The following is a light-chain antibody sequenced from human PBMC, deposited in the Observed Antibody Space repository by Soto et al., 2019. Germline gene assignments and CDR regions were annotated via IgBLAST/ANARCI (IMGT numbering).Light chain of an antibody. Sequence: AIQMTQSPSSLSASVGDRVTIACRASQGIRNDLGWYQQKPGKAPKLLIYAASNLQSGVPSRFSGSGSDAVVTLTISSLQPEDFATYYCLQDHSYPWTFGQGTKVEIK. V-gene: IGKV1-6*01. CDR1: QGIRND. CDR3: LQDHSYPWT. CDR2: AAS. J-gene: IGKJ1*01.